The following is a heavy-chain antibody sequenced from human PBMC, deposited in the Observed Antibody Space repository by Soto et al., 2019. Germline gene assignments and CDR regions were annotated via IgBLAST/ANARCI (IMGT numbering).Heavy chain of an antibody. CDR1: GFTFSSYA. D-gene: IGHD2-15*01. J-gene: IGHJ6*02. CDR2: ISGSGGST. Sequence: PGGSLRLSCAASGFTFSSYAMSWVRQAPGKGLEWVSAISGSGGSTYYADSVKGRFTISRDNSKNTLYLQMNSLRAEDTAVYYCAKEREDCSGGSCYHYHYSMDVWGQGTTVTVSS. CDR3: AKEREDCSGGSCYHYHYSMDV. V-gene: IGHV3-23*01.